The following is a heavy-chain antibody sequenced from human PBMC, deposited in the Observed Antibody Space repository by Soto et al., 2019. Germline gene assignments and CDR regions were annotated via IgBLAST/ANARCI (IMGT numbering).Heavy chain of an antibody. J-gene: IGHJ6*02. Sequence: SETLSLTCAVYGGSFSGYYWSWIRQPPGKGLEWIGEINHSGSTNYNPSLKSRVAISVDTSKNQFSLKLSSVTAADTAVYYCARYPLVFGVVIIYYYGMDVWGQGATVTVSS. V-gene: IGHV4-34*01. CDR3: ARYPLVFGVVIIYYYGMDV. CDR2: INHSGST. D-gene: IGHD3-3*01. CDR1: GGSFSGYY.